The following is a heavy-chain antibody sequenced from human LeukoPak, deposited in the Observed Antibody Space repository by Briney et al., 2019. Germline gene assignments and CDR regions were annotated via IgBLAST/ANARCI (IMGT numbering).Heavy chain of an antibody. CDR1: GFTFCSYA. CDR3: AKSGGVVVPAAPTEDAFDI. V-gene: IGHV3-23*01. J-gene: IGHJ3*02. D-gene: IGHD2-2*01. Sequence: GALRLSCAASGFTFCSYAISWVRRAPGGGLGGGSAFSGSGGSTYYADSVKGRFTISRDNSKNTLYLQMNSLRAEDTAVYYYAKSGGVVVPAAPTEDAFDIWGQGTMVTVSS. CDR2: FSGSGGST.